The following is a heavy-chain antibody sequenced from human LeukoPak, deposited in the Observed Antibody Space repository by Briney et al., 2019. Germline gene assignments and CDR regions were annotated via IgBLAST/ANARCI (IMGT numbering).Heavy chain of an antibody. CDR3: ARNRGGWNY. V-gene: IGHV4-61*01. CDR2: IYYSGST. D-gene: IGHD6-19*01. Sequence: SETLSLTCTVSGGSVSSGSYCWSWIRQAPGKGLVWIGYIYYSGSTNYTPSLKRRVNISEDTSKNQFSLKLSSVTAADTAVYYCARNRGGWNYWGQGTLVTVSS. CDR1: GGSVSSGSYC. J-gene: IGHJ4*02.